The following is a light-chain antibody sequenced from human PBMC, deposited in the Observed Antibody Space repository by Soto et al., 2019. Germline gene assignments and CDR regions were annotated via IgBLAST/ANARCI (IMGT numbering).Light chain of an antibody. CDR3: QQYDGYPWT. CDR2: KAS. CDR1: QTINSW. Sequence: LKITKSPSTLSATAGDRVTITCRASQTINSWLAWYHQKPGKAPKLLIYKASTLKSGVPSRFSGSGSGTEFTLTISSLEPEDFAVYYCQQYDGYPWTFGQGTKVDIK. V-gene: IGKV1-5*03. J-gene: IGKJ1*01.